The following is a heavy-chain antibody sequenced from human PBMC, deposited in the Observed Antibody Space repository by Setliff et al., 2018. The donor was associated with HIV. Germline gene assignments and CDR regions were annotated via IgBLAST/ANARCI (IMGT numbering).Heavy chain of an antibody. CDR3: ARGVGYCSSASCHNWFDP. CDR2: INPNTGHP. CDR1: GYTFMNFA. V-gene: IGHV7-4-1*02. J-gene: IGHJ5*02. D-gene: IGHD2-2*01. Sequence: ASVKVSCKASGYTFMNFAMHWVRQAPGQGLEWMGWINPNTGHPTYAQGFTGRFVFSLDTSVSTAYLQISSLEAQDTGVYYCARGVGYCSSASCHNWFDPWGQGTLVTVSS.